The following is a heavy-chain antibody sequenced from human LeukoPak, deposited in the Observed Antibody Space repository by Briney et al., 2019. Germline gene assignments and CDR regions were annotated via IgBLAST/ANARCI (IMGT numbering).Heavy chain of an antibody. Sequence: SETLSLTCRVSRAAISAYYWGWIRQPPGQGLEWIGHFSFSGSSNYNPSLKSRVTLSFDMSRKELSLTMTSVTAADTAVYLCTRGVRGFSGSDSIVDYFDYWGQGTLVTVFS. J-gene: IGHJ4*02. CDR3: TRGVRGFSGSDSIVDYFDY. CDR2: FSFSGSS. CDR1: RAAISAYY. D-gene: IGHD5-12*01. V-gene: IGHV4-59*01.